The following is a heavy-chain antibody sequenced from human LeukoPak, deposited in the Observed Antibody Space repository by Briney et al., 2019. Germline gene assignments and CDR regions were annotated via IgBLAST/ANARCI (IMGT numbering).Heavy chain of an antibody. D-gene: IGHD1-26*01. V-gene: IGHV1-69*06. CDR1: GGTFSSYA. J-gene: IGHJ5*02. CDR2: IIPIFGTA. CDR3: ARVSSRGSYPTWFDP. Sequence: ASVKVSCKASGGTFSSYAISWVRQAPGQGLEWMGGIIPIFGTANYAQKFQGRVTITADKSTSTAYMELSSLRSEDTAVYYCARVSSRGSYPTWFDPWGQGTLVTVSS.